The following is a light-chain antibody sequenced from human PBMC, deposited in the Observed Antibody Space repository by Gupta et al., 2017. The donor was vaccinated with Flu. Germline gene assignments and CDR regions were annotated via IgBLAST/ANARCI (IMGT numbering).Light chain of an antibody. J-gene: IGKJ2*01. Sequence: DRVTITCRASQNSSSYLNWYQQKPGKAPKLLIYAAFSLQSGVPLRFSGSGSGTDFTLTISSLQPEDFATYYCQQSYSSPYTFGQGTKLEIK. CDR3: QQSYSSPYT. CDR2: AAF. V-gene: IGKV1-39*01. CDR1: QNSSSY.